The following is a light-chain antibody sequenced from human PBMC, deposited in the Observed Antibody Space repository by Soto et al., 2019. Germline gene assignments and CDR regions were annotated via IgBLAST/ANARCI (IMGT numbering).Light chain of an antibody. Sequence: SYELTQPPSVSVAPGKTARITCGGNNIGGKSVHWYQQKPGQAPVLVIYYDSDRPSGIPERFSGSNSGNTATLTISRVEAGDEADYYCQVWDSSSDLVFGGGTKVTVL. CDR1: NIGGKS. CDR2: YDS. J-gene: IGLJ2*01. V-gene: IGLV3-21*04. CDR3: QVWDSSSDLV.